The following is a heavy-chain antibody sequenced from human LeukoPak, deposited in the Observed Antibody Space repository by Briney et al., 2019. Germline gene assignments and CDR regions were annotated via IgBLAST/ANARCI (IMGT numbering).Heavy chain of an antibody. CDR1: GITFSDYY. V-gene: IGHV3-43*02. Sequence: GGSLRLSCAASGITFSDYYMSWIRQAPGKGLEWVSLISGDGGSTYYADSVKGRFTISRENSKNSLYLEMNSLRTEDTALYYCAKDFNWNYGRPDYWGQGTLVTVSS. CDR2: ISGDGGST. CDR3: AKDFNWNYGRPDY. D-gene: IGHD1-7*01. J-gene: IGHJ4*02.